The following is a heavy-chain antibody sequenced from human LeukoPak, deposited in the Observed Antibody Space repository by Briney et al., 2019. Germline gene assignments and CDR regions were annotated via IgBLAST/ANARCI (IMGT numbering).Heavy chain of an antibody. J-gene: IGHJ6*03. CDR2: ISSSSYI. Sequence: GGSLRLSCAASGFTFSSYSMTWVRQAPGKGLEWVSSISSSSYIYFADSVKGRFTISRDNARNSLYQQMNSLRAEDTAVYYCASSGGIAAEIYYYYYMDVWGKGTTVTVSS. D-gene: IGHD6-13*01. V-gene: IGHV3-21*01. CDR3: ASSGGIAAEIYYYYYMDV. CDR1: GFTFSSYS.